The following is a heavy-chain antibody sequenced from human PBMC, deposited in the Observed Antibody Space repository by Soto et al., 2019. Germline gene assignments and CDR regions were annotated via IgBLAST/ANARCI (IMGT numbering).Heavy chain of an antibody. V-gene: IGHV1-69*04. Sequence: QVQLVQSGTEVKRPGSSVKVSCKASGDTFNFYSINWVRQAPGLGLEWMGRVNPILSMSNYAQRFQGRVTVPXDXSTSTAYMELSGLRSDDTAIYYCATSYGSGYRAFDYWGQGALVTVSS. CDR1: GDTFNFYS. D-gene: IGHD3-10*01. J-gene: IGHJ4*02. CDR2: VNPILSMS. CDR3: ATSYGSGYRAFDY.